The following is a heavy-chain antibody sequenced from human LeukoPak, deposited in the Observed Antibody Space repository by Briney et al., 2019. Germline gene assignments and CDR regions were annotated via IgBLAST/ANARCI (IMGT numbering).Heavy chain of an antibody. Sequence: SGTLSLTCTVSGGSISSYYWSWIRQPPGKGLEWIGYIYYSGSTNYNPSLKSRVTISVDTSKNQFSLKLSSVTAADTAVYYCARAGPDAFDIWGQGTMVTVSS. V-gene: IGHV4-59*01. CDR2: IYYSGST. CDR1: GGSISSYY. CDR3: ARAGPDAFDI. J-gene: IGHJ3*02.